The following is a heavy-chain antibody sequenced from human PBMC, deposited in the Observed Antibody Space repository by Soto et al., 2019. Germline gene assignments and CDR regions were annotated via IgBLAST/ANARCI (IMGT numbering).Heavy chain of an antibody. V-gene: IGHV1-69*01. CDR2: LIPIFGTT. Sequence: QVQLVQSGTEVKKPGSSVKVSCKASGGTFRSNAISWVRQAPGQGLEWMGGLIPIFGTTNYAQKFQVRVTITADESARTADMELISLRSDDTAVYYCASLPSFYYGSGYGMDVWGQGTTVTVSS. CDR3: ASLPSFYYGSGYGMDV. J-gene: IGHJ6*02. CDR1: GGTFRSNA. D-gene: IGHD3-10*01.